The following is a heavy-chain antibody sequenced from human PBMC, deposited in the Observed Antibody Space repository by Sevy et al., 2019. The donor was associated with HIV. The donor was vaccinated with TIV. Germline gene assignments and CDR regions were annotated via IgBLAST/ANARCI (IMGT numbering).Heavy chain of an antibody. Sequence: GGSLRLSCAASDFPFTNAWMNWVRQAPGKGLEWVGRIKSKTDGGTTDYAAPVKGRFTISRDDSKNTVYLEMNSLKTEDTAVYYCVDIAVAGAWGHWGQGTLVTVSS. CDR3: VDIAVAGAWGH. CDR1: DFPFTNAW. V-gene: IGHV3-15*07. D-gene: IGHD6-19*01. CDR2: IKSKTDGGTT. J-gene: IGHJ4*02.